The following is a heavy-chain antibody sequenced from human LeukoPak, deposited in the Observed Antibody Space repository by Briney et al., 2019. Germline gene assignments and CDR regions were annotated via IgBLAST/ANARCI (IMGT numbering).Heavy chain of an antibody. J-gene: IGHJ4*02. V-gene: IGHV4-59*01. D-gene: IGHD4-17*01. CDR3: ACYGDYEYYFDY. CDR2: IYYSGTT. CDR1: GASIDSYY. Sequence: PSETLSLTCTISGASIDSYYWSWIRQPPGKGLEWIGYIYYSGTTNYNPSLKRRVTISVDTSKNQFSLKLSSVTAADTAVYYCACYGDYEYYFDYWGQGTLVTASS.